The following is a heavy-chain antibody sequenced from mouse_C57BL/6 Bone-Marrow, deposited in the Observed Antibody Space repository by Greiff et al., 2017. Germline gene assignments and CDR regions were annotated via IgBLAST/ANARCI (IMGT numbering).Heavy chain of an antibody. D-gene: IGHD1-1*01. CDR2: IYPGDGDT. V-gene: IGHV1-80*01. CDR1: GYAFSSYW. J-gene: IGHJ3*01. Sequence: QVQLQQSGAELVKPGASVKISCKASGYAFSSYWMNWVKQRPGKGLEWIGQIYPGDGDTNYNGKFKGKATLTADKSSSTAYMQLSSLTSEDSAVYFCASIYYYGSSLFAYWGQGTLVTVSA. CDR3: ASIYYYGSSLFAY.